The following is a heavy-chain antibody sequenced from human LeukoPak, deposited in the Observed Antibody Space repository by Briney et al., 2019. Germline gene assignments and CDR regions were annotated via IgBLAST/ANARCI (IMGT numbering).Heavy chain of an antibody. J-gene: IGHJ4*02. V-gene: IGHV3-7*01. CDR3: ASGSREW. CDR1: GFTFSRYW. D-gene: IGHD3-10*01. CDR2: IKEDGSEK. Sequence: GGSLRLSCAASGFTFSRYWMSWVRQAPGKGLEWLANIKEDGSEKYYVDSVKGRFTISRDSAKNSLYLQMNSLRAEDTSVYYCASGSREWWGQGTLVTVSS.